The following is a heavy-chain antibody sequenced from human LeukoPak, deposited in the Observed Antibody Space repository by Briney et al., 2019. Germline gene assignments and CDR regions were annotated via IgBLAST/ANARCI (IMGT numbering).Heavy chain of an antibody. CDR3: AREGGPYRPLDY. CDR2: VNLQGST. J-gene: IGHJ4*02. CDR1: DGSITNTNY. V-gene: IGHV4-4*02. Sequence: ASETLSLTCGVSDGSITNTNYWTWVRQPPGKGLEWIGEVNLQGSTNYNPSLMGRVAISVDTSENHISLQLTSVTAADTAVYYCAREGGPYRPLDYSGQGTLVTVSP.